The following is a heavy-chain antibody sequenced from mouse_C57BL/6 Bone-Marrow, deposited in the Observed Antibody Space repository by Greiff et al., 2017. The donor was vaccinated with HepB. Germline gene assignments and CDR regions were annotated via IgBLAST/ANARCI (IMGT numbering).Heavy chain of an antibody. CDR3: ARASGRGYFDY. D-gene: IGHD6-1*01. Sequence: QVLLKQPGAELVKPGASVKLSCKASGYTFTSYWMQWVKQRPGQGLEWIGEIDPSDSYTNYNQKFKGKATLTVDTSSSTAYMQLSSLTSEDSAVYYCARASGRGYFDYGGQGTTLTVSS. CDR1: GYTFTSYW. J-gene: IGHJ2*01. CDR2: IDPSDSYT. V-gene: IGHV1-50*01.